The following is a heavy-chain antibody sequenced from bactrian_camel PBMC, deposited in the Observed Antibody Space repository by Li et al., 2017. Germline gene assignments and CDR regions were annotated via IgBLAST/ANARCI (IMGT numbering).Heavy chain of an antibody. Sequence: DVQLVESGGGSVLAGGSLRLSCAASGYTGSRYCMAWFRQAPGKTREGVADISSSGSIRYTDSVKGRFTVSKDKAKNTLDLQMNRLKPEDTAMYYCARADYTCCYADEDGLRARGFPYWGQGTQVTVS. J-gene: IGHJ4*01. CDR3: ARADYTCCYADEDGLRARGFPY. V-gene: IGHV3S67*01. CDR2: ISSSGSI. CDR1: GYTGSRYC. D-gene: IGHD3*01.